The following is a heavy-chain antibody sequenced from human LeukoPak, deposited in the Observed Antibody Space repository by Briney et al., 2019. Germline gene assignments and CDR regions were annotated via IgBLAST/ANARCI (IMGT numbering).Heavy chain of an antibody. V-gene: IGHV3-73*01. Sequence: GGSLRLSCAASGFTFSGSAMHWVRQASGKGLEWVGRIRSKANSCATAYAASVKGRFTISRDDSKNTAYLQMNSLKTEDTAVYYCTRPDVVRDYDTGSFDIWGQGTMVTVSS. CDR2: IRSKANSCAT. CDR3: TRPDVVRDYDTGSFDI. CDR1: GFTFSGSA. D-gene: IGHD5-12*01. J-gene: IGHJ3*02.